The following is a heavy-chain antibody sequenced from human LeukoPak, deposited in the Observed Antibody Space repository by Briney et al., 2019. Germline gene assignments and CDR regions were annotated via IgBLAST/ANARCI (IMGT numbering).Heavy chain of an antibody. CDR2: ISGNSVTI. CDR1: GSTFSTYP. Sequence: GGSLRLSCTASGSTFSTYPMTWVREAPWQGLEWVSAISGNSVTIYYADSVKGRFTISRDNSKNTLYLQMYSLRAEDTAVYYCAKILSGTYSFDLWGQGTLVTVSS. J-gene: IGHJ4*02. D-gene: IGHD1-26*01. CDR3: AKILSGTYSFDL. V-gene: IGHV3-23*01.